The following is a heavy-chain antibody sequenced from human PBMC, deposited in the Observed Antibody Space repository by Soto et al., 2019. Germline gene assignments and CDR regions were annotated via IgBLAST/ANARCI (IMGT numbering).Heavy chain of an antibody. V-gene: IGHV3-9*01. J-gene: IGHJ6*03. CDR3: AKEMITVGDFNYYYMDV. CDR1: GFTFDQYT. CDR2: ITWHSGTI. D-gene: IGHD3-16*01. Sequence: EVQLVESGGGLVQPGRSLRLACAASGFTFDQYTMHWVRQAPGKGLEWVSSITWHSGTIGYADSVKGRFTISRDNAKNSLYLQMNSLRGEDTALYYFAKEMITVGDFNYYYMDVWGNGTTVTVSS.